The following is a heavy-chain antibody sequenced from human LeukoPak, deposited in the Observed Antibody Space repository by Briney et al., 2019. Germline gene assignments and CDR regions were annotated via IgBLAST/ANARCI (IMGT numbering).Heavy chain of an antibody. J-gene: IGHJ4*02. CDR1: GLTFSSYA. D-gene: IGHD6-19*01. Sequence: PGRSLRLSCAASGLTFSSYAMHWVRQAPGKGLEWVAVISYDGSNKYYADSVKGRFTISRDNSKNTLYLQMNSLRAEDTAVYYCARDRGSGWYYFDYWGQGTLVTVSS. V-gene: IGHV3-30-3*01. CDR3: ARDRGSGWYYFDY. CDR2: ISYDGSNK.